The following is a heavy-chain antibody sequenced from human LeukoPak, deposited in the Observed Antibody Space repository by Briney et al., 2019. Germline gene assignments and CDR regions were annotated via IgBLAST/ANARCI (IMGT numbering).Heavy chain of an antibody. Sequence: SETLSLTCTVSGGSVSSYHWSWIRQPPGKGLEWIAYIRYTGTTNYDPSLKSRVTISLDTAKKQFSLILTSVTSADTAVYFCARLKAVTGTCDYFDYWGQGTLVTVSS. CDR2: IRYTGTT. D-gene: IGHD6-19*01. CDR3: ARLKAVTGTCDYFDY. V-gene: IGHV4-59*02. CDR1: GGSVSSYH. J-gene: IGHJ4*02.